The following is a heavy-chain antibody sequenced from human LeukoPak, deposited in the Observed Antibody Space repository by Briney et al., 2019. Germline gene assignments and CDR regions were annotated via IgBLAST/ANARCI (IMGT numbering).Heavy chain of an antibody. CDR1: GGSFSGYY. Sequence: PSETLSLTCAVYGGSFSGYYWSWIRQPPGKGLEWIGEINHSGSTNYNPSLKGRVTISVDTSKNQFSLKLSSVTAADTAVYYCARAPMAIDYWGQGTLVTVSS. CDR3: ARAPMAIDY. V-gene: IGHV4-34*01. CDR2: INHSGST. D-gene: IGHD3-10*01. J-gene: IGHJ4*02.